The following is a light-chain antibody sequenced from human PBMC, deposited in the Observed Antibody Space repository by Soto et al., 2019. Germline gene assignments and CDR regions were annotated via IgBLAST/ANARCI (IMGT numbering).Light chain of an antibody. CDR2: GPS. Sequence: EMVLTQSPGTLSLSPGARTTLSCGASKSISGSDLAWYQQKPGQAPRLLIYGPSSSATDRPDGFSGSVSGADFTLSISRVEPGDFAVYDCQQYCNSFNCGQGTRLVIK. J-gene: IGKJ5*01. CDR3: QQYCNSFN. V-gene: IGKV3-20*01. CDR1: KSISGSD.